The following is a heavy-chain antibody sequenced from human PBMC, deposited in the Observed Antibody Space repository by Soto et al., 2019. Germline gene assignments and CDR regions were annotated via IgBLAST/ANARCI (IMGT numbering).Heavy chain of an antibody. CDR1: GGSISSYY. D-gene: IGHD4-17*01. CDR3: ARIPTVVSDYYYYGMDV. V-gene: IGHV4-59*01. Sequence: SDTLSLTCTVSGGSISSYYWSCLRKPQGKGLEWIGYIYFSGSTKSNPSLQSRATISVDTAKNQSSLKLSSVTAADTAVYYCARIPTVVSDYYYYGMDVWGQGTTVTVS. J-gene: IGHJ6*02. CDR2: IYFSGST.